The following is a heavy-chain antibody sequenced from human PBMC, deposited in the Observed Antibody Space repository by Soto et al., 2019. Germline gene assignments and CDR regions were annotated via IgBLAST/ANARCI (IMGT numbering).Heavy chain of an antibody. CDR3: ARTRTAGSCPFDY. V-gene: IGHV4-31*03. CDR2: IYYSGST. Sequence: SETLSLTCTVSGGSISRGGYYWGWIGQHPGKDLEWVGYIYYSGSTFYNPSLKSRVSMSLDTSKSQFSLKLDSVTAADTAGYFCARTRTAGSCPFDYWGQGTPVTVSS. D-gene: IGHD6-13*01. J-gene: IGHJ4*02. CDR1: GGSISRGGYY.